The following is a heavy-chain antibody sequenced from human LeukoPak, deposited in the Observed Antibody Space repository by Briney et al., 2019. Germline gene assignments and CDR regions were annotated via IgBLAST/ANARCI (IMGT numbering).Heavy chain of an antibody. J-gene: IGHJ4*02. D-gene: IGHD6-19*01. V-gene: IGHV4-34*01. CDR2: INHSGST. Sequence: SETLSLTCAVYGGSFSGYYWSWIRQPPGKGLEWMWEINHSGSTNYNPSLKSRVTISVDTSKNQFSLKLSSVTAADTAVYYCAREGPVGYSSGWYGYWGQGTLVTVSS. CDR1: GGSFSGYY. CDR3: AREGPVGYSSGWYGY.